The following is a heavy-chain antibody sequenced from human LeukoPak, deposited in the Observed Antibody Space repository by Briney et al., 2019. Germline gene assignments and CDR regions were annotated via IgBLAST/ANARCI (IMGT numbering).Heavy chain of an antibody. D-gene: IGHD6-6*01. CDR2: IYYSGST. CDR3: ARATLIAARPYFDY. V-gene: IGHV4-39*07. J-gene: IGHJ4*02. Sequence: SETLSLTCTVSGGSISSSSYYWGWIRQPPGKGLEWIGSIYYSGSTYYNPSLKSRVTISVDRSKNQFSLKLSSVTAADTAVYYCARATLIAARPYFDYWGQGTLVTVSS. CDR1: GGSISSSSYY.